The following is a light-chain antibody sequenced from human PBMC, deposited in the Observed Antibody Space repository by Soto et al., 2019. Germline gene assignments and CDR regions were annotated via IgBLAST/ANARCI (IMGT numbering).Light chain of an antibody. CDR2: SIN. J-gene: IGLJ1*01. V-gene: IGLV7-43*01. Sequence: QAVVTQEPSLTVSPGGTVTLTCASSTGAVTKGFSPNWLQQRPGQPPRALIYSINKTHSWTPARFSGSLLGGKAALTLAGVQPEDEAVYYWLLWYGGAYFLGTGTKVTVL. CDR1: TGAVTKGFS. CDR3: LLWYGGAYF.